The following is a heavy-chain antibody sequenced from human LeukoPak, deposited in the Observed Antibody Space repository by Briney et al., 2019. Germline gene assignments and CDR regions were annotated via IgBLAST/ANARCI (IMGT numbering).Heavy chain of an antibody. CDR3: PRTGGRSGWYEIDY. V-gene: IGHV1-69*04. D-gene: IGHD6-19*01. Sequence: SGKLSCKAAGYTVTSSAFTWVPQAPGHGLEWMGRIIPILGIANYAQKFQGRVTITADKSTSTAYMELSSLKSEDTAVYYCPRTGGRSGWYEIDYWGQGTLVTVSS. CDR1: GYTVTSSA. J-gene: IGHJ4*02. CDR2: IIPILGIA.